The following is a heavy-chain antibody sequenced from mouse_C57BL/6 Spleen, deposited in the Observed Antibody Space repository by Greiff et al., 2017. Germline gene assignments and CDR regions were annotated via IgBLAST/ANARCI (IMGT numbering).Heavy chain of an antibody. Sequence: QVQLKESGPGLVAPSQSLSITCTVSGFSLTSYGVHWVRQPPGKGLEWLVVIWSDGSTTYNSALKSRLSISKDNSKSQVFLKMNSLQTDDTAMYYCARQRGGNYRYAMDYWGQGTSVTVSS. J-gene: IGHJ4*01. V-gene: IGHV2-6-1*01. CDR2: IWSDGST. CDR1: GFSLTSYG. CDR3: ARQRGGNYRYAMDY. D-gene: IGHD2-1*01.